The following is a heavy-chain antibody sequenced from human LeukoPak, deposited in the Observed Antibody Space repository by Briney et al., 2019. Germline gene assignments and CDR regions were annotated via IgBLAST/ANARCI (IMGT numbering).Heavy chain of an antibody. Sequence: GGSLRLSCAASGFTFSSYAMHWVRQAPGKGLEWVAVISYDGSNKYYADSVKGRFTISRDNSKNSLYLQMNSLRAEDTAVYYCARDLRLAWRWLQLADYWGQGTLVTVSS. CDR3: ARDLRLAWRWLQLADY. D-gene: IGHD5-24*01. J-gene: IGHJ4*02. CDR2: ISYDGSNK. CDR1: GFTFSSYA. V-gene: IGHV3-30*04.